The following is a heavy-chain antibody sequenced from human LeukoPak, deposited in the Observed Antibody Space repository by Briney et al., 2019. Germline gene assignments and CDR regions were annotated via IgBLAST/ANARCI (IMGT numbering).Heavy chain of an antibody. Sequence: PGGSLRLSCAASGFTFSSYSMSWVRQAPGKGLELVARIKNQAKSYTTHYAESVRGRFTISRDDSKNSLYLQMNSLRTADTAVYYCVDLGSTVGYWGQGTLVTVSS. V-gene: IGHV3-72*01. D-gene: IGHD4-23*01. J-gene: IGHJ4*02. CDR1: GFTFSSYS. CDR2: IKNQAKSYTT. CDR3: VDLGSTVGY.